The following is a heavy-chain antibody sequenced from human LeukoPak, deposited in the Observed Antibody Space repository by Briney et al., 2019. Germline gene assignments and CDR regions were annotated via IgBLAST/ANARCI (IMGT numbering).Heavy chain of an antibody. CDR2: IYYSGST. V-gene: IGHV4-39*01. J-gene: IGHJ4*02. D-gene: IGHD5-12*01. CDR1: GVSISSSSYY. Sequence: SETLSLTCTVSGVSISSSSYYWGWIRQPPGKGLEWIGSIYYSGSTYYNPSLKSRITISVDTSKNQFSLKLSSVTAADTAVYYCARQKAIGGYVSFPFDYWGQGTLVTVSS. CDR3: ARQKAIGGYVSFPFDY.